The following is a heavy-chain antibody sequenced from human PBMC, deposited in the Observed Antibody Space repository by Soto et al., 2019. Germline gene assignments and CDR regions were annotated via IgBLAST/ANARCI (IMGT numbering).Heavy chain of an antibody. CDR1: GGSISSYY. V-gene: IGHV4-59*01. J-gene: IGHJ3*02. CDR3: ARVGVTEAFDI. D-gene: IGHD2-21*02. CDR2: IYYSGST. Sequence: QVQLQESGPGLVKPSETLSLTCTVSGGSISSYYWSWIRQPPGKGLEWIGYIYYSGSTNYNPSLKSRVTISVDTSKNQFSLKLSSVTAADTAVYYCARVGVTEAFDIWGQGTMVTVSS.